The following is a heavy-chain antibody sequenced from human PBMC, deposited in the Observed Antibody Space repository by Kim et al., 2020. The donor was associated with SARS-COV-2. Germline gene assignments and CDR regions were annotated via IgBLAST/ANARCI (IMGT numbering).Heavy chain of an antibody. D-gene: IGHD2-2*02. J-gene: IGHJ5*01. CDR2: ISSSGSTI. V-gene: IGHV3-48*03. CDR1: GFTFSSYE. Sequence: GGSLRLSCAASGFTFSSYEMNWVRQAPGKGLEWVSYISSSGSTIYYADSVKGRFTISRDNAKNSLYLQMNSLRAEDTAVYYCARDRCSSTICYTHWFDSWGQGTLVTVSS. CDR3: ARDRCSSTICYTHWFDS.